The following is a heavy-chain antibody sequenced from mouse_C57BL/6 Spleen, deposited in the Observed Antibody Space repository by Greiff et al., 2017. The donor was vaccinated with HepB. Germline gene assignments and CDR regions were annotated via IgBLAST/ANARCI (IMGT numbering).Heavy chain of an antibody. Sequence: QVQLQQPGAELVKPGASVKMSCKASGYTFTSYWITWVKQRPGQGLEWIGDIYPGSGGTNYNEKFKSKATLTVDTSSSTAYMQLSSLTSEDSAVYYCARNPVHYDLDYWGQGTTLTVSS. J-gene: IGHJ2*01. V-gene: IGHV1-55*01. CDR3: ARNPVHYDLDY. D-gene: IGHD2-4*01. CDR1: GYTFTSYW. CDR2: IYPGSGGT.